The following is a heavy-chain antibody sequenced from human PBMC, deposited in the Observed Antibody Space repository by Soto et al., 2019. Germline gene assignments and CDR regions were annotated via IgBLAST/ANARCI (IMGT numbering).Heavy chain of an antibody. D-gene: IGHD2-15*01. CDR3: ASPGYCSDGTCYPDY. CDR2: IHHSGST. CDR1: GGSLSGSY. V-gene: IGHV4-34*01. J-gene: IGHJ4*02. Sequence: NPSETLSLTCAVYGGSLSGSYWSWIRQPPGTGLEWIGEIHHSGSTYYNPSLKSRVTLSVDTSKNQFSLKLNSVTAADTAVYYCASPGYCSDGTCYPDYWGQGTPVTVSS.